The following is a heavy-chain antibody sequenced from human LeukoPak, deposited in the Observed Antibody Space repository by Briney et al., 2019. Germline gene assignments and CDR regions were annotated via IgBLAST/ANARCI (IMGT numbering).Heavy chain of an antibody. Sequence: ASVKVSCKASGYTFTSYGISWVRQAPGQGLEWMGWISAYNGNTNYAQKLQGRVTMTTDTSTSTAYMELRSLRSDDTAVYYCARVDGGDFWSGYYNYSDYWGQGTLVTVSS. CDR1: GYTFTSYG. CDR2: ISAYNGNT. CDR3: ARVDGGDFWSGYYNYSDY. J-gene: IGHJ4*02. V-gene: IGHV1-18*01. D-gene: IGHD3-3*01.